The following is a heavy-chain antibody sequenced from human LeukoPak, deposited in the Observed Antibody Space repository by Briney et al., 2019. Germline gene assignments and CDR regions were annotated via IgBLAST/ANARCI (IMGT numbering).Heavy chain of an antibody. Sequence: HPGGSLRLSCAASGFTFSSYWRSWVRQAPGKGLEWVANINQDGSEKYYMDSVKGRFTISRDNGRSSLFLQMNSLRVEDTAVYYCARDRHGDTGDWSFDLWGRGTLVTVSS. V-gene: IGHV3-7*01. D-gene: IGHD4-17*01. J-gene: IGHJ2*01. CDR2: INQDGSEK. CDR1: GFTFSSYW. CDR3: ARDRHGDTGDWSFDL.